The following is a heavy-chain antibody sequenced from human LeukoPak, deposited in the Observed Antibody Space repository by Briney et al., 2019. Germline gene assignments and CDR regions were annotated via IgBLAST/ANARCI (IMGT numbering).Heavy chain of an antibody. D-gene: IGHD5-12*01. CDR2: ISGDGGRT. CDR1: GSTFDDYA. J-gene: IGHJ4*02. CDR3: ARAFSGFGTIDY. V-gene: IGHV3-43*02. Sequence: GGSLRLSCVVSGSTFDDYAMHWVRQGPGKGLEWVSLISGDGGRTYYADSVKGRFTISRDNSKNSLYLEMNSLRTEDTAMYYCARAFSGFGTIDYWGQGTLVTVSS.